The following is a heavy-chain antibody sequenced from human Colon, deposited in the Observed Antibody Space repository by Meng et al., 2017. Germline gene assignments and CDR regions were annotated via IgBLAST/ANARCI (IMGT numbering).Heavy chain of an antibody. J-gene: IGHJ4*02. CDR3: ARNPVIPDARTFDF. CDR1: GVSINTPDYY. D-gene: IGHD2-2*01. Sequence: VQLQESGSGLEAPSQTLSLTCSVSGVSINTPDYYWNWIRQSPGKGLEWLGYIHSSGNTYYTPSLKSRLTMSLDTSKNQFSLRLTSVTAADTAVYYCARNPVIPDARTFDFWGQGALVTVSS. CDR2: IHSSGNT. V-gene: IGHV4-30-4*01.